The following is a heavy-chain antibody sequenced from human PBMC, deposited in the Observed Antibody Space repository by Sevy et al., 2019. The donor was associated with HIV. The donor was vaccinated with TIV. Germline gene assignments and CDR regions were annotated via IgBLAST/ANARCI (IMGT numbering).Heavy chain of an antibody. CDR3: ARGIAGHTYYYVSSGPGAVDF. J-gene: IGHJ3*01. CDR1: GYTFTSYD. V-gene: IGHV1-8*03. D-gene: IGHD3-22*01. Sequence: ASVKVSCKASGYTFTSYDINWVRQATGQGLEWMGWMNPNSGKTGYAQKFQGKVPITRNTSISTAYMELSSLRSEDTAVYYCARGIAGHTYYYVSSGPGAVDFWGQGTMVTVSS. CDR2: MNPNSGKT.